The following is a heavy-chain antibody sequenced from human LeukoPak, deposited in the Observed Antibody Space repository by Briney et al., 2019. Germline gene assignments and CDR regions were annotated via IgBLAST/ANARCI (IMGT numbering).Heavy chain of an antibody. CDR2: IKGDGSGE. CDR3: ARDLGGGPPGY. J-gene: IGHJ4*02. CDR1: GFTFSNYW. D-gene: IGHD4-23*01. V-gene: IGHV3-7*01. Sequence: GGSLRLSCAASGFTFSNYWMSWVRQAAGKGLEWVANIKGDGSGEYYVDSVKGRFTIFRDNAKNSLYLQMNSLRAEDTAVYYCARDLGGGPPGYWGQGTLVTVSS.